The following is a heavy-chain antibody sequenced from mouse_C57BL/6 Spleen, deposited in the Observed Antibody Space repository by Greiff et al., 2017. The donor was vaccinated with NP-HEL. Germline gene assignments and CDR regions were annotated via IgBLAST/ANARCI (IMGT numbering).Heavy chain of an antibody. CDR2: IRSKSNNYAT. CDR1: GFSFNTYA. J-gene: IGHJ3*01. Sequence: EVKLMESGGGLVQPKGSLKLSCAASGFSFNTYAMNWVRQAPGKGLEWVARIRSKSNNYATYYADSVKDRFTIYRDDSESMLYLQMNNLKTEDTAMYYCVRGTGFAYWGQGTLVTVSA. CDR3: VRGTGFAY. D-gene: IGHD2-14*01. V-gene: IGHV10-1*01.